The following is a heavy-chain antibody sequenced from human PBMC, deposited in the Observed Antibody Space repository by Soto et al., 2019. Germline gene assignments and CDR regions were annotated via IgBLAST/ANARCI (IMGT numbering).Heavy chain of an antibody. CDR2: INPSGGST. J-gene: IGHJ4*02. CDR3: ARDRPTRFLEWFGPDY. V-gene: IGHV1-46*03. D-gene: IGHD3-3*01. CDR1: GYTFTSYY. Sequence: QVQLVQSGAEVKKPGASVKVSCKASGYTFTSYYMHWVRQAPGQGLEWMGIINPSGGSTSYAQKFQGRVTMTRDTSTSTVYVELSSLRSEDTAVYYCARDRPTRFLEWFGPDYWGQGTLVTVSS.